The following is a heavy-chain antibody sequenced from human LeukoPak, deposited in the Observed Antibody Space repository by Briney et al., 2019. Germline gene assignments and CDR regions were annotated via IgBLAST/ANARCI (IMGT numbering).Heavy chain of an antibody. J-gene: IGHJ4*02. CDR1: GFTFSSYA. CDR3: AKDRAIAVAGTALDY. Sequence: PGGSLRLSCAASGFTFSSYAMSWVRQAPGKGLEWVSAISGSGGSTYYADSVKGRFTISRDNSKNTLYLQMNSLRAEDTAVYYCAKDRAIAVAGTALDYWGQGTLVTVSS. CDR2: ISGSGGST. D-gene: IGHD6-19*01. V-gene: IGHV3-23*01.